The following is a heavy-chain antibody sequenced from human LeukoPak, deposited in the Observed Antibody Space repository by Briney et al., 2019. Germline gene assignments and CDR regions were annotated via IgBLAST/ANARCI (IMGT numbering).Heavy chain of an antibody. CDR2: ISGYNGNT. CDR1: GYTFTSYG. D-gene: IGHD6-6*01. CDR3: ATHSTRIAVRPSDYYYYMDV. V-gene: IGHV1-18*01. J-gene: IGHJ6*03. Sequence: ASVKVSCKASGYTFTSYGITWVRQAPGQGLEWMGWISGYNGNTNYAQKLQGRVTMTTDTSTSTAYMELRSLRSDDTAVYYCATHSTRIAVRPSDYYYYMDVWGKGTTVTVSS.